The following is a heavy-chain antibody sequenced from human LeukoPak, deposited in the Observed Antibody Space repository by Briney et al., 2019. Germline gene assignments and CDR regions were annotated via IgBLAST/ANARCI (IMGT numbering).Heavy chain of an antibody. V-gene: IGHV3-7*03. CDR3: AKDSLTDFWSGYSSFLDY. D-gene: IGHD3-3*01. Sequence: PGGSLRLSCAASGFTFSSYWMSWVRQAPGKGLEWVANIKQDGSEKYYVDSVKGRFTISRDNAKNSLYLQMNSLRTEDTALYYCAKDSLTDFWSGYSSFLDYWGQGTLVTVSS. CDR2: IKQDGSEK. J-gene: IGHJ4*02. CDR1: GFTFSSYW.